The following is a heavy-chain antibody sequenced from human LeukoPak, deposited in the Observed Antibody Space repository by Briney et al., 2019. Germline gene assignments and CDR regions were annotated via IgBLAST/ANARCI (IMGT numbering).Heavy chain of an antibody. CDR3: ARDGDDGMEV. CDR1: GGSISSVDYY. Sequence: PSETLSLTCTVSGGSISSVDYYWSWIRQPPGKGLEWIGYIYYSGSTYYNPSLKSRVTISVDTSKNQFSLKLSSVTAADTAVYYCARDGDDGMEVWAKGPRSPSP. D-gene: IGHD7-27*01. CDR2: IYYSGST. J-gene: IGHJ6*02. V-gene: IGHV4-30-4*01.